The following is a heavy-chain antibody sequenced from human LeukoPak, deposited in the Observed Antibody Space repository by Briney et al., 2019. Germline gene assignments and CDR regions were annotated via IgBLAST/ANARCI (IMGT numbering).Heavy chain of an antibody. CDR2: ISSSSSYI. Sequence: GGSLRLSCAASGFTFSSYSMNWVRQAPGKGLEWVSSISSSSSYIYYADSVKGRFTISRDNAKNSLYLQMNSLRAEDTAVYYCARGTCSSTSCPGEWFDPWGQGTLVTVSS. CDR3: ARGTCSSTSCPGEWFDP. V-gene: IGHV3-21*01. D-gene: IGHD2-2*01. CDR1: GFTFSSYS. J-gene: IGHJ5*02.